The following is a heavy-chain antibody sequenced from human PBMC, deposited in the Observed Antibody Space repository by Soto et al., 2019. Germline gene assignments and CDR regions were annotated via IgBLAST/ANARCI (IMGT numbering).Heavy chain of an antibody. CDR2: ISGSDGKT. D-gene: IGHD3-3*01. CDR1: GFSFASFA. Sequence: GGSLRLSCTTSGFSFASFAMTWVRQAPGKGLEWVATISGSDGKTYYADSVKGRFSISRDTSRNTLYLQMNSLRADDTAIYYCAKWSYLDYWGQGTRVTISS. J-gene: IGHJ4*02. V-gene: IGHV3-23*01. CDR3: AKWSYLDY.